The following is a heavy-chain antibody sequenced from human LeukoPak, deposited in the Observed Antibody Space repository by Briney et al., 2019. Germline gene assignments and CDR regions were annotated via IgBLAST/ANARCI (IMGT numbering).Heavy chain of an antibody. CDR1: GGSISSYY. D-gene: IGHD6-6*01. V-gene: IGHV4-59*01. CDR2: IYYSGST. Sequence: KPSETLSLTCTVSGGSISSYYWSWLRQPPGKGLEWIGYIYYSGSTNYNPSLKSRVTISVDTSKNQFSLKLSSVTAADTAVYFCARDWGVGGRPGYMDVWGKGTTVTVSS. J-gene: IGHJ6*03. CDR3: ARDWGVGGRPGYMDV.